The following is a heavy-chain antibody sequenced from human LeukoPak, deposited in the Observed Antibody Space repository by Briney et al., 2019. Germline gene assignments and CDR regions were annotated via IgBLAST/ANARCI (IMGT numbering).Heavy chain of an antibody. Sequence: GGSLRLSCAASGFTFSSYSMNWVRQAPGKGLEWVSSISSSSYIYYADSVKGRFTISRDNAKNSLYLQMNSLRAEDTAVYYCARTSSGGSCPDYWGQGTLVTVSS. CDR1: GFTFSSYS. J-gene: IGHJ4*02. CDR3: ARTSSGGSCPDY. V-gene: IGHV3-21*01. D-gene: IGHD2-15*01. CDR2: ISSSSYI.